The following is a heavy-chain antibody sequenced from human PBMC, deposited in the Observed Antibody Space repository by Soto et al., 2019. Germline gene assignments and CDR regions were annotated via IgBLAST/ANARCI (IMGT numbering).Heavy chain of an antibody. V-gene: IGHV3-7*01. CDR3: ARNDWQQLVDY. Sequence: GGSMRLSCAASGFTFSSYWMSWVRQAPGKGLEWVANIKQDGSEKYYVDSVKGRFTISRDNAKNSLYLQMNSLRAEDTAVYYCARNDWQQLVDYWGQGTLVTVSS. D-gene: IGHD6-13*01. CDR2: IKQDGSEK. J-gene: IGHJ4*02. CDR1: GFTFSSYW.